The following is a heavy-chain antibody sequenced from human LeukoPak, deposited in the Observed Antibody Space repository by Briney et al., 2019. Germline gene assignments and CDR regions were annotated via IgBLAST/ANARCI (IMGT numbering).Heavy chain of an antibody. D-gene: IGHD5-24*01. J-gene: IGHJ1*01. Sequence: GGSLRLCCAASGFTFSSYSMNWVRQAPGKGLEWVSSISSSSSYIYYADSVKGRFTISRDNAKNSLYLQMNSLRAEDTAVYYCARVFGGYNSGYFQHWGQGTLVTVSS. CDR2: ISSSSSYI. CDR3: ARVFGGYNSGYFQH. CDR1: GFTFSSYS. V-gene: IGHV3-21*01.